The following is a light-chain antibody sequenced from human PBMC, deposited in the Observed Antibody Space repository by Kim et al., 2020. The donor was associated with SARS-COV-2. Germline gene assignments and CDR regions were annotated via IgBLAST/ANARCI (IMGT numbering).Light chain of an antibody. J-gene: IGKJ1*01. V-gene: IGKV3-15*01. CDR1: QRISTN. CDR2: GAS. CDR3: QQYNNWPPWT. Sequence: PGERATLSCGASQRISTNLAWYQQKPGQAPRLRIYGASTRASGIPARFSGSGSGTEFTLTISSLQSEDFAIYYCQQYNNWPPWTFGQGTKVDIK.